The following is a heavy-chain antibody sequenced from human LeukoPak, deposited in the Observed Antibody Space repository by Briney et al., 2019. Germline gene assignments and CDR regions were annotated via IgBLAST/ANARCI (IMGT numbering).Heavy chain of an antibody. V-gene: IGHV3-53*01. CDR3: ARDRVHYDILTGYYLFDY. D-gene: IGHD3-9*01. CDR1: GFFVSNNY. Sequence: GGSLRLSCAASGFFVSNNYMSWVRQAPGKGLEWVSVIYSGGDTYYADSVKGRFTISRDNSKNTLYLQMNRLRAEDTAIYYCARDRVHYDILTGYYLFDYWGQGTLATVSS. CDR2: IYSGGDT. J-gene: IGHJ4*02.